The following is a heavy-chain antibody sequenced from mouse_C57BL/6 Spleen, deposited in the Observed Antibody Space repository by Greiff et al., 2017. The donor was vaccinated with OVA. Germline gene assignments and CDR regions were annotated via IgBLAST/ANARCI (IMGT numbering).Heavy chain of an antibody. D-gene: IGHD1-1*01. CDR2: IDPSDSYT. Sequence: QVQLKQPGAELVKPGASVKLSCKASGYTFTSYWMQWVKQRPGQGLEWIGEIDPSDSYTNYNQKFKGKATLTVDTSSSTAYMQLSSLTSEDSAVYYCARRPITTVVARDYWGQGTTLTVSS. CDR1: GYTFTSYW. J-gene: IGHJ2*01. CDR3: ARRPITTVVARDY. V-gene: IGHV1-50*01.